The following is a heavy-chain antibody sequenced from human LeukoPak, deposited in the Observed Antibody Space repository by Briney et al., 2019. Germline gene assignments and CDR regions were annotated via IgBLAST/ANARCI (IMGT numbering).Heavy chain of an antibody. Sequence: GGSLRLFCAASGFTFDDYGMSWVRQAPGKGLEWVSGINWNGGSTGYADSVKGRFTISRDNAKNSLYLQMNSLRAEDTALYYCARGTPYQNFDYWGQGTLVTVSS. D-gene: IGHD4-23*01. CDR1: GFTFDDYG. J-gene: IGHJ4*02. CDR2: INWNGGST. V-gene: IGHV3-20*04. CDR3: ARGTPYQNFDY.